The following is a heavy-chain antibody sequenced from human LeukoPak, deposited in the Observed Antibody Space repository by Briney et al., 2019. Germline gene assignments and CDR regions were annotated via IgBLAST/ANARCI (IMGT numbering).Heavy chain of an antibody. CDR2: TFYSGST. J-gene: IGHJ4*02. D-gene: IGHD1-26*01. Sequence: QSSETLSLTCTVSGGSISSTFYYWGWIRQPPGKGLEWIGTTFYSGSTYYNPSLKSRVTISIDTSKNQFSLRLSSVTVADTAVYYCARHGRLYYFDFWGQGTLVTVSS. CDR1: GGSISSTFYY. V-gene: IGHV4-39*01. CDR3: ARHGRLYYFDF.